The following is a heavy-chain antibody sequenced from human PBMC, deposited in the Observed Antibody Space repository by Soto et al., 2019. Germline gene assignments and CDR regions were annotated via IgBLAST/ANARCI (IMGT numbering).Heavy chain of an antibody. V-gene: IGHV3-73*01. Sequence: EVQLVESGGGLVQPGGSLKLSCAASGFTFSGSAMHWVRQASGKGLEWVGRIRSKANSYATAYAASVEGRFTISRDDSKNTAYLQMNSLKTEDTDVYYCTKGGYLAAFDIWGQGTMVTVSS. CDR3: TKGGYLAAFDI. J-gene: IGHJ3*02. D-gene: IGHD3-22*01. CDR1: GFTFSGSA. CDR2: IRSKANSYAT.